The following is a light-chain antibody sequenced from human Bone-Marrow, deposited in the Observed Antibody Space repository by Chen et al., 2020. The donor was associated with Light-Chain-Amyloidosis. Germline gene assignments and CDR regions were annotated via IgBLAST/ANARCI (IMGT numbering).Light chain of an antibody. Sequence: NFMLTQPHSVSESPGKTVIISCTRRSCSIATNYVQWYQQRPVSSPTTVIYEDDQRPSGVPDRFSGSIDRSSNSASLTISGLKTEDEADYYCQSYQGSSQGVFGGGTKLTVL. J-gene: IGLJ3*02. V-gene: IGLV6-57*01. CDR3: QSYQGSSQGV. CDR1: SCSIATNY. CDR2: EDD.